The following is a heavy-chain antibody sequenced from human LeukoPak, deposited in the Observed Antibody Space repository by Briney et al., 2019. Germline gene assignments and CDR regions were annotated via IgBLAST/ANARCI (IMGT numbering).Heavy chain of an antibody. V-gene: IGHV3-23*01. J-gene: IGHJ4*02. D-gene: IGHD3-22*01. Sequence: ESGGSLRLFCAASGFTFSTYAMNWVRQAPGKWLEWVSCISGSGGGPNYEDSVKGRFTISRDNSKNTLYLQMNSLRAEDTAVYYCAKGHVESGGYYYFDYWGQGTLVTVSS. CDR3: AKGHVESGGYYYFDY. CDR2: ISGSGGGP. CDR1: GFTFSTYA.